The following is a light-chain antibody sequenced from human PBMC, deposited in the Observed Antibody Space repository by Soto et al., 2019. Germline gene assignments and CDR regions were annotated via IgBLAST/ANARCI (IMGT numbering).Light chain of an antibody. J-gene: IGKJ4*01. Sequence: EIVLTQSPATLPLSPGERATLSCRASQSVSSYLAWYQQRPGQAPRLLINDASNRATGIPARFSGSGSGTDFTLTISSLEAEDSAVYYCQQRSNWPLTFGGGTKVEIK. CDR2: DAS. CDR1: QSVSSY. V-gene: IGKV3-11*01. CDR3: QQRSNWPLT.